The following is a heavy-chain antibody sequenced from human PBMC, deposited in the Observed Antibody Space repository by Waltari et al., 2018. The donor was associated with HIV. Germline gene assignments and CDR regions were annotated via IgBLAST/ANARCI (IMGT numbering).Heavy chain of an antibody. D-gene: IGHD3-16*01. J-gene: IGHJ4*02. V-gene: IGHV3-33*01. Sequence: QVQLGEAGGGVVQSGKHLSHSCAASGFVSTAHGMHWVRQAPGKGLEWVASIWPDGSITDYLDSVKGRFTISRDNSKKTLYLEMNSLRAEDTALYFCARDSQAANDSLDCWGQGTLVTVSS. CDR2: IWPDGSIT. CDR1: GFVSTAHG. CDR3: ARDSQAANDSLDC.